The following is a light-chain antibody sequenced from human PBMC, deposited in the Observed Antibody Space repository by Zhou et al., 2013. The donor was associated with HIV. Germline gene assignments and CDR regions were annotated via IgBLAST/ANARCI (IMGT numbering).Light chain of an antibody. CDR2: KAS. V-gene: IGKV1-5*03. Sequence: DIQMTQSTSTLSASVGDRVTITCRASQSISDSLAWYQQKPGKPPKLLIYKASNLDTGVPSRFSGSGSGTEFTLTIASLQPDDFATYYCQQTYTTQAFGQGTKVEIK. CDR1: QSISDS. CDR3: QQTYTTQA. J-gene: IGKJ1*01.